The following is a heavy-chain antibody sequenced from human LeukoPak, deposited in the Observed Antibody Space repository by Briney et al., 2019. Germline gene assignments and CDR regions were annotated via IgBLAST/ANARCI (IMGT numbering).Heavy chain of an antibody. CDR2: ISYDGSNK. CDR3: ARGLTDIVVAPAI. Sequence: PGGSLRLSCAASGFTFSSYAMHWVRQAPGKGLEWMAVISYDGSNKYYADSVKGRFTISRDNSKNTLYLQMNSLRAEDTAVYYCARGLTDIVVAPAIWGQGTMVTVSS. D-gene: IGHD2-2*01. CDR1: GFTFSSYA. J-gene: IGHJ3*02. V-gene: IGHV3-30-3*01.